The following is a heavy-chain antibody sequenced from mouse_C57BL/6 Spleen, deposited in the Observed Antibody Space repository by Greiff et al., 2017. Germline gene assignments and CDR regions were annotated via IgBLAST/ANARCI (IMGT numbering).Heavy chain of an antibody. V-gene: IGHV5-17*01. CDR1: GFTFSDYG. D-gene: IGHD2-4*01. CDR3: ARGVYDYDGGAYFDV. Sequence: EVKLMESGGGLVKPGGSLKLSCAASGFTFSDYGMHWVRQAPEKGLEWVAYISSGSSTIYYADTVTGRFTISRDNAKNTLFLQMTSLRSEDTAMYSCARGVYDYDGGAYFDVWGTGTTVTVSS. CDR2: ISSGSSTI. J-gene: IGHJ1*03.